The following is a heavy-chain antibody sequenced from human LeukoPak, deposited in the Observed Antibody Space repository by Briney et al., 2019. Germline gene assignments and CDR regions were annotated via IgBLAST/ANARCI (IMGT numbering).Heavy chain of an antibody. CDR1: GFTFSSYA. Sequence: GGSLRVSCAASGFTFSSYAMSWVRQAPGKGLEWVSAISGSGGSTYYADSVKGRFTISRDNSKNTLYLQMNSLRAEDTAVYYCAKDPRGSSWYDYWGQGTLVTVSS. V-gene: IGHV3-23*01. CDR2: ISGSGGST. J-gene: IGHJ4*02. D-gene: IGHD6-13*01. CDR3: AKDPRGSSWYDY.